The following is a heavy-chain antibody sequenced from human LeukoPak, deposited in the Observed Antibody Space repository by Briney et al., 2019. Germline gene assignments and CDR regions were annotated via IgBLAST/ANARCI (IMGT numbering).Heavy chain of an antibody. D-gene: IGHD5-18*01. V-gene: IGHV4-39*01. CDR2: IYYSGDT. Sequence: SETLSLTCTVSGDSISSSSYYWGWIRQPPGKGLEWIGSIYYSGDTYYSPSLKSRFTISVDTSKSQFSLKLSSVTAADTAVYYCARLRGYTYGPPRYWGQGTLVTVSS. J-gene: IGHJ4*02. CDR1: GDSISSSSYY. CDR3: ARLRGYTYGPPRY.